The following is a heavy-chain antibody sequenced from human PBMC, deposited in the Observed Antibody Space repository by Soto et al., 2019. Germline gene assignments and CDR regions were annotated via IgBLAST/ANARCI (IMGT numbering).Heavy chain of an antibody. J-gene: IGHJ4*02. CDR1: GGTFSSYA. CDR2: FNPIDGKT. D-gene: IGHD6-6*01. Sequence: SVKVSCKASGGTFSSYAISWVRQAPGQGLEWMGGFNPIDGKTNYAQKFQGRVTITEDTSTDTAYMELSSLRSEDTAVYYCATDHGPLVKPLFDYWGQGTLVTVSS. V-gene: IGHV1-69*10. CDR3: ATDHGPLVKPLFDY.